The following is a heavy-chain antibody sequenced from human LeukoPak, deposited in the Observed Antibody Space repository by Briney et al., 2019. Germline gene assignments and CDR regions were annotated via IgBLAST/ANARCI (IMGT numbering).Heavy chain of an antibody. D-gene: IGHD2-2*01. CDR3: ARALGYCSSTSCYEGFDY. Sequence: GGSLRLSCAASGFTFSSYAMSWVRQAPGRGLEWVSSISGSADSTYYADSVKGRFTISRDNAKNSLYLQMNSLRAEDTAVYYCARALGYCSSTSCYEGFDYWGQGTLVTVSS. CDR1: GFTFSSYA. V-gene: IGHV3-23*01. CDR2: ISGSADST. J-gene: IGHJ4*02.